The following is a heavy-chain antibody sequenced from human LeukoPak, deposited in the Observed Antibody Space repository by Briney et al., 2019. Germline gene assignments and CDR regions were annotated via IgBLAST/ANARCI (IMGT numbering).Heavy chain of an antibody. Sequence: GGSLRLSCDASGFTFSNYAMSWVRQAPGKGLEWVSAISGSGGSTYYADSVKGRFTISRDNSKNTLYLQMNSLRAEDTAVYYCAKDSGYSYGYLGYFDYWGQGTLVTVSS. J-gene: IGHJ4*02. V-gene: IGHV3-23*01. D-gene: IGHD5-18*01. CDR3: AKDSGYSYGYLGYFDY. CDR2: ISGSGGST. CDR1: GFTFSNYA.